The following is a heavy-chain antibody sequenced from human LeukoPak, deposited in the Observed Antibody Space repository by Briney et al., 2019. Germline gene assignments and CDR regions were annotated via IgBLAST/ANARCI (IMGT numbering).Heavy chain of an antibody. D-gene: IGHD6-13*01. CDR3: ARRNIAAAALDY. J-gene: IGHJ4*02. CDR1: GFXFSSYA. CDR2: ISGSGGST. Sequence: GGSLRLSCAASGFXFSSYAIRWVRQAPGKGLEWVSAISGSGGSTYYADSVKGRFTISRDNSKNTLYLQMISLRAEDTAVYYCARRNIAAAALDYWGQGTLVTVSS. V-gene: IGHV3-23*01.